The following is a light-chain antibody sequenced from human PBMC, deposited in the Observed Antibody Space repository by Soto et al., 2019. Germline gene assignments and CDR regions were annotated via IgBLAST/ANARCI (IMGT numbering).Light chain of an antibody. CDR1: QSLSGW. Sequence: DIQMTQSPSTLSASVGDRVTITCRASQSLSGWLAWYHQEPGKAPKLLIYMASSLASGIPSRFSGSGSGTEFTLTISSLQPDDFATYYCQQYDGYSWTFGQGTKVDIK. V-gene: IGKV1-5*03. J-gene: IGKJ1*01. CDR3: QQYDGYSWT. CDR2: MAS.